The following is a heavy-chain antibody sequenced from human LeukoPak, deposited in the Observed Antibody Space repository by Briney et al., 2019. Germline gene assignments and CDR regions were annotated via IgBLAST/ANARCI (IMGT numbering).Heavy chain of an antibody. CDR3: AKDGSTIVVVPAAMEFDY. CDR1: GFTFSSYG. D-gene: IGHD2-2*01. Sequence: PGGSLRLSCAASGFTFSSYGMHWVRQAPGKGLEWVAFIRYDGSNKYYADSVKGRFTISRDNSKNTLYLQMNSLRAEDTAVYYCAKDGSTIVVVPAAMEFDYWGQGTLVTVSS. J-gene: IGHJ4*02. CDR2: IRYDGSNK. V-gene: IGHV3-30*02.